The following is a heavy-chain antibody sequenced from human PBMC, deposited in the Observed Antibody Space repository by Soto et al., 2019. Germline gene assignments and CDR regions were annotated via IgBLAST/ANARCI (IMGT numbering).Heavy chain of an antibody. Sequence: EVQLVESGGGLVQPGGSLRLSCAASGFIFSSYARHWVRQAPGKGLEYVSAIGSNGDSTYYANSVRGRFTISRDNSKNTLYLQMGSLRAEDMGVYYCAKTRYNWNDVTDAFDIWGQGTMVTVSS. V-gene: IGHV3-64*01. CDR1: GFIFSSYA. J-gene: IGHJ3*02. CDR2: IGSNGDST. CDR3: AKTRYNWNDVTDAFDI. D-gene: IGHD1-1*01.